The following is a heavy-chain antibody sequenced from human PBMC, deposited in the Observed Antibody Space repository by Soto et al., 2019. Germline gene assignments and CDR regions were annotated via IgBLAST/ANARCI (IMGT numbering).Heavy chain of an antibody. V-gene: IGHV3-23*01. CDR2: ISGSGGST. D-gene: IGHD3-22*01. CDR1: GFTFSSYT. J-gene: IGHJ4*02. Sequence: GGSLRLSCAASGFTFSSYTMSWVRQAPGKGLEWVSAISGSGGSTYYADSVKGRFTISRDNSKNTLYLQMNSLRAEDTAVYYCATGAYYYDSSGYFAYWGQGTLVTVSS. CDR3: ATGAYYYDSSGYFAY.